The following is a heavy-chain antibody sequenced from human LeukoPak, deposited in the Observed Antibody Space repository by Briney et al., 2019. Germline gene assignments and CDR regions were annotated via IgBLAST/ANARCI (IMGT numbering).Heavy chain of an antibody. CDR1: GYCFTNYW. J-gene: IGHJ4*02. V-gene: IGHV5-51*01. CDR3: ARREATTEYFDF. Sequence: GESLKISCKGSGYCFTNYWIAWVRQMPGKGLEWMGVIYPSDSDTRYNPSFQGQVTISADRSFGTAYLQWGSLKASDSAMYYCARREATTEYFDFWGQGTLVTVSS. D-gene: IGHD1-7*01. CDR2: IYPSDSDT.